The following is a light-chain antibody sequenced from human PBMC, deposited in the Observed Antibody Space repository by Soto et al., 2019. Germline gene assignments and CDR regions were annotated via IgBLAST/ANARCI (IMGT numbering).Light chain of an antibody. CDR3: CSYTTRTTYV. Sequence: QSVLTQPASVSGSPGQSITVSCTGTSSDVGSYNRVSWYQQPPGTAPKLIIYDVTNRPFGVPDRFFGSKSGNTASLTISGLQAEDEADYYCCSYTTRTTYVFGTGSKLTVL. J-gene: IGLJ1*01. CDR1: SSDVGSYNR. V-gene: IGLV2-18*02. CDR2: DVT.